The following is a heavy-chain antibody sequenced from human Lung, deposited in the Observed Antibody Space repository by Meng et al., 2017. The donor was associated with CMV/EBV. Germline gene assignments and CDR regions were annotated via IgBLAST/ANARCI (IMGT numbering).Heavy chain of an antibody. V-gene: IGHV1-69*05. D-gene: IGHD1-26*01. CDR1: GDTFSSYA. CDR3: ARLSGTISDY. J-gene: IGHJ4*02. CDR2: IIPIFGTA. Sequence: KVFGTASGDTFSSYAISWVRQAPGQGLEWMGGIIPIFGTANYAQKFQGRVTITTGESTSTAYMELSSLRSDDTAVYYCARLSGTISDYWGQGTLVTVSS.